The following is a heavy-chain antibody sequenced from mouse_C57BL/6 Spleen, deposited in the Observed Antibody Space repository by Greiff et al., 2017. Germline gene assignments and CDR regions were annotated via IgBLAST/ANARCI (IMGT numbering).Heavy chain of an antibody. CDR3: AREGGYDGYPYAMDY. V-gene: IGHV1-69*01. J-gene: IGHJ4*01. CDR1: GYTFTSYW. D-gene: IGHD2-3*01. Sequence: QVQLQQPGAELVMPGASVKLSCKASGYTFTSYWMHWVKQRPGQGLEWIGEIDPSDSYTNYNQKFKGKSTLTVDKSSSTAYMQLSSLTSEDSAVYYCAREGGYDGYPYAMDYWGQGTSVTVSS. CDR2: IDPSDSYT.